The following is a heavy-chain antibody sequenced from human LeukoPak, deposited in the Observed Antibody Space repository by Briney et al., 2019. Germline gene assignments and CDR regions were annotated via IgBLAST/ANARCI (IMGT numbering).Heavy chain of an antibody. CDR1: GFSFSSYW. CDR3: ARDLLQLVRFSDC. D-gene: IGHD6-6*01. CDR2: IKQDGSEK. Sequence: GGSLRLSCAASGFSFSSYWMSWVRQAPGKGLEWVANIKQDGSEKYFVDSVKGRFTISRDNAKNSLFLQMNSLRAEDTAVYYCARDLLQLVRFSDCWGQGTLVTVSS. J-gene: IGHJ4*02. V-gene: IGHV3-7*01.